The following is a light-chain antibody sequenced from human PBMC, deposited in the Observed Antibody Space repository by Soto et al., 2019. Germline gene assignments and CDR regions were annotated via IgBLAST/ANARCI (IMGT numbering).Light chain of an antibody. Sequence: EIVLTQSPATLSLSPGERATLSCRASQSVSSYLAWYQQKPGQAPRLLIYDAYNRATGIPARFSGSGSGTDFTLTISSLEPEDFAVYYCQQRSNWLITFGQGTRLEIK. J-gene: IGKJ5*01. V-gene: IGKV3-11*01. CDR3: QQRSNWLIT. CDR1: QSVSSY. CDR2: DAY.